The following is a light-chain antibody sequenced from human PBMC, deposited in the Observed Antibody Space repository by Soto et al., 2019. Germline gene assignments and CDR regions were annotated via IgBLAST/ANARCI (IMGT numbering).Light chain of an antibody. V-gene: IGLV1-40*01. Sequence: QSVLTQPPSVSGAPGQGVTISCTGSTSNIESGYDVHWYQQVPGLAPKLLIYANINRPSGVPDRFSGSKSGTSASLAITGLQAEDEADYYCQSYDNSLSGWVFGGGTKLTVL. CDR2: ANI. CDR1: TSNIESGYD. CDR3: QSYDNSLSGWV. J-gene: IGLJ2*01.